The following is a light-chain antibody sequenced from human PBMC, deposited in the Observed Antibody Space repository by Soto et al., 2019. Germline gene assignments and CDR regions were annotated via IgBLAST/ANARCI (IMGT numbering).Light chain of an antibody. CDR3: SSYTSSNTYV. CDR2: DVS. Sequence: QSALTQPASVSGSPGQSITISCTGTISDVSGYNFVSWYQQYPGKAPKLMIYDVSNRPSGVSNRFSGSKSGNTASLTISGLQAEDEADYYCSSYTSSNTYVFGAGTNLTVL. CDR1: ISDVSGYNF. V-gene: IGLV2-14*03. J-gene: IGLJ1*01.